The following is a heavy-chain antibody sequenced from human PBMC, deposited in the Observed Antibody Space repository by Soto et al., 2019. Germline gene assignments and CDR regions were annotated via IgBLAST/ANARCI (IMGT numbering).Heavy chain of an antibody. CDR1: GGTFTTYD. D-gene: IGHD2-15*01. Sequence: QVQLVQSGAEVRKPGSSVKVSCKASGGTFTTYDISWVRQAPGQGLEWMGGIIPLFDATKYAQKFQGRVTITADKSTGTAYMELSSLRSEDTAMYYCARDRSSSCYNGTFYSDSWGQGTVVTVSS. CDR3: ARDRSSSCYNGTFYSDS. J-gene: IGHJ4*02. CDR2: IIPLFDAT. V-gene: IGHV1-69*06.